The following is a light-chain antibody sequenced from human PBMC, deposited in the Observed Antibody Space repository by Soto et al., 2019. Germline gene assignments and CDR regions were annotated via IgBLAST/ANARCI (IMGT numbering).Light chain of an antibody. CDR3: QQYGSSPPWT. Sequence: EIVLTQSPGTLSLSPGERATLSCRASQSVSDNYLAWYQQKPGQAPRLLIYGAVTRATGIPDRFSGSGSGTDFSLTISRLEPEDFAVYYCQQYGSSPPWTFGQGTTVEIK. CDR1: QSVSDNY. CDR2: GAV. J-gene: IGKJ1*01. V-gene: IGKV3-20*01.